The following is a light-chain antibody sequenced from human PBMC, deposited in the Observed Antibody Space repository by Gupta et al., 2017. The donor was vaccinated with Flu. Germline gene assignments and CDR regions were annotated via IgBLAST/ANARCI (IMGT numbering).Light chain of an antibody. V-gene: IGKV3-20*01. Sequence: GTLSLSPGERATLSCRASQSVSSSYLAWYQQIPDQAPRLLIYGASSRATGIPDRFSGSGSGTDFALTISRLEPEDFAVYYCQQDGSSPRTFGQGTKLEIK. J-gene: IGKJ2*01. CDR1: QSVSSSY. CDR3: QQDGSSPRT. CDR2: GAS.